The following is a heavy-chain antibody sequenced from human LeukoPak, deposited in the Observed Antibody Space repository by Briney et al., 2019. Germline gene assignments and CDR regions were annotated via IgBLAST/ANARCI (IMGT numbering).Heavy chain of an antibody. CDR2: INHSGST. J-gene: IGHJ6*02. CDR1: GGSFSGYY. V-gene: IGHV4-34*01. D-gene: IGHD3-9*01. CDR3: ARELRYFDWLSTRGVDV. Sequence: SETLSLTCAVYGGSFSGYYWSWIRQPPGKGLEWIGEINHSGSTNYNPSLKSRATISVDTSKNQFSLKLSSVTAADTAVYYCARELRYFDWLSTRGVDVRGQGTTVTVSS.